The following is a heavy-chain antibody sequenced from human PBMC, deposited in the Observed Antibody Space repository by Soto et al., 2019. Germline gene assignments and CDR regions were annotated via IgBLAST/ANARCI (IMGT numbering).Heavy chain of an antibody. CDR2: ISWNSGSI. V-gene: IGHV3-9*01. CDR1: GFTFDDYA. D-gene: IGHD3-16*01. Sequence: EVQLVESGGGLVQPGRSLRLSCAASGFTFDDYAMHWVRQAPGKGLEWVSGISWNSGSIGYADSVKGRFTISRDNAKNSLFLPMTSLRSEVTPLSSCANASALARWGGIDVWGQRTTVTVSS. CDR3: ANASALARWGGIDV. J-gene: IGHJ6*02.